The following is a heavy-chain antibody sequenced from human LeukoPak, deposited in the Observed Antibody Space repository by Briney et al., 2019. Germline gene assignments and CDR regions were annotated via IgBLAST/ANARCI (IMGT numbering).Heavy chain of an antibody. Sequence: PSETLSLTCTVSGGSISSSSYYWGWIRQPPGKGLEWIGSIYYSGSTYYNPSLKNRVTISVDTSKNQFSLKLSSVTAADTAVYYCARDWAHGYSYGFRASSYFDYWGQGTLVTVSS. V-gene: IGHV4-39*07. D-gene: IGHD5-18*01. J-gene: IGHJ4*02. CDR3: ARDWAHGYSYGFRASSYFDY. CDR2: IYYSGST. CDR1: GGSISSSSYY.